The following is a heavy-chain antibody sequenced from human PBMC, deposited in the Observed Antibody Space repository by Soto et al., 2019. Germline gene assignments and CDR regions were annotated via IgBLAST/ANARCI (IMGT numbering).Heavy chain of an antibody. Sequence: SETLSLTCAVSGGSVSSGGYSWNWIRQPPGKCLECIVYIYYSGSTYYNPSLKSRVTISVDTSKNQFSLKLCSVTAADTAVYYCARVPGPWGQGTLVTVSS. CDR1: GGSVSSGGYS. CDR3: ARVPGP. CDR2: IYYSGST. J-gene: IGHJ5*02. V-gene: IGHV4-30-4*07.